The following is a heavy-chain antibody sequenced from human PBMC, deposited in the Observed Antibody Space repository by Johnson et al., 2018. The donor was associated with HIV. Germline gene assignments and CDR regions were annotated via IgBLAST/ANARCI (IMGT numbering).Heavy chain of an antibody. D-gene: IGHD1-26*01. Sequence: VQLVESGGGLVQPGGSLRLSCAASGFTVSSNYMSWVRQAPGKGLEWVSVIYSGGSTYYADSVKGRFTISRDNSKNTLYLQMNSLGAEDTAGYYCAREGAWEVRPGAFDIWGQGTTGTVSS. J-gene: IGHJ3*02. CDR3: AREGAWEVRPGAFDI. CDR1: GFTVSSNY. V-gene: IGHV3-66*01. CDR2: IYSGGST.